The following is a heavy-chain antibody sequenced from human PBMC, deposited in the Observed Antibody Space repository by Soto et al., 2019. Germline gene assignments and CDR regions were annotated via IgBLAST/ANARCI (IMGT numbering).Heavy chain of an antibody. CDR2: IGRGGDT. D-gene: IGHD4-17*01. J-gene: IGHJ2*01. Sequence: EVQLVESGGGLVQPGGSLRIYCAASGFTFSSSDMHWVRHVTGKGLEWVSAIGRGGDTYYPGSVKGRFTISRENAKNSLYLQMNNLGAGEMALYYCARELADAVTTAWYFDLWGRGTLVTVSS. CDR3: ARELADAVTTAWYFDL. V-gene: IGHV3-13*01. CDR1: GFTFSSSD.